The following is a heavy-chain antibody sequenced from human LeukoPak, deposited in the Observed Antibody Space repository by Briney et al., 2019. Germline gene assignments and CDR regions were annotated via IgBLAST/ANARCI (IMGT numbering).Heavy chain of an antibody. CDR2: IYSGGST. CDR1: GFTFSSYS. CDR3: ARELHSSGYPYFDY. Sequence: PGGSLRLSCAASGFTFSSYSMNWVRQAPGKGLEWVSVIYSGGSTYYADSVKGRFTISRDNSKNTLYLQMNSLRAEDTAVYYCARELHSSGYPYFDYWGQGTLVTVSS. J-gene: IGHJ4*02. D-gene: IGHD3-22*01. V-gene: IGHV3-66*01.